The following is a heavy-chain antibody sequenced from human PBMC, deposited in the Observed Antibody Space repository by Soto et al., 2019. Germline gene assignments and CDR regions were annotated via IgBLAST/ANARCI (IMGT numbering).Heavy chain of an antibody. J-gene: IGHJ4*02. CDR1: GGSFSSGSSY. Sequence: QVQLQESGPGLVKPSQTLSLTCTVSGGSFSSGSSYWSWIRQHPGKGLEWIGFIYYSGSTYYNPSLKSRVTISVDSSKNQFSLKLSSVTAADTAVYYCARGNWNYYFDYWGQGTLVTVSS. CDR3: ARGNWNYYFDY. V-gene: IGHV4-31*03. D-gene: IGHD1-7*01. CDR2: IYYSGST.